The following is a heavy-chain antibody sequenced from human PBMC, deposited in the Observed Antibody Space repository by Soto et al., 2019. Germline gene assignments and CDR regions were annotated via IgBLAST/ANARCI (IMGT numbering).Heavy chain of an antibody. CDR2: FDPEDGET. CDR3: ATERPPGSSYAFDI. CDR1: GYTLTELS. J-gene: IGHJ3*02. Sequence: QVQLVQSGAEVKKPGASVKVSCKVSGYTLTELSMHWVRQAPGKGLEWMGGFDPEDGETIYAQKCNGRLTITEDTSTDTAYMELSSLRSEDTAVYYCATERPPGSSYAFDIWGQGTMVTVSS. D-gene: IGHD3-10*01. V-gene: IGHV1-24*01.